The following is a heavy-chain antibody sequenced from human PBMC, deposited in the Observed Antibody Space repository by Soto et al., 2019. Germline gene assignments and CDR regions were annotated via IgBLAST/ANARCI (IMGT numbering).Heavy chain of an antibody. D-gene: IGHD4-17*01. J-gene: IGHJ4*02. CDR1: GGSISSYY. V-gene: IGHV4-59*01. Sequence: PSETLSLTCTVSGGSISSYYWSWIRQPPGKGLEWIGYIYYSGSTNYNPSLKSRVTISVDTSKNQFSLKLSSVTAADTAVYFCERDADGDFYFDYWGQGTLVTVSS. CDR3: ERDADGDFYFDY. CDR2: IYYSGST.